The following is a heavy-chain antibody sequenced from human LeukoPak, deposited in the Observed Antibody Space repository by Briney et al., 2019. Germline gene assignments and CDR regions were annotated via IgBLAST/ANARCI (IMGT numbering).Heavy chain of an antibody. CDR1: GITFSNSW. Sequence: PGGSLRLSCAASGITFSNSWMCWVRQAPGKGLEWVANIKEDGSEKFYVNSVKGRFTISRDNAKNSLYLQMNSLRAGDTAVYYCARGGGSGSYYKRELDYWGQGTLVTVSS. V-gene: IGHV3-7*01. J-gene: IGHJ4*02. CDR3: ARGGGSGSYYKRELDY. CDR2: IKEDGSEK. D-gene: IGHD3-10*01.